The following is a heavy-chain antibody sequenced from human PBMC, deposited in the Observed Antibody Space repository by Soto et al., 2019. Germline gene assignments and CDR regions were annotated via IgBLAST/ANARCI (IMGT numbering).Heavy chain of an antibody. D-gene: IGHD3-10*01. J-gene: IGHJ6*02. CDR3: ARSREYYGSGSYYNHYYGMDV. Sequence: GGSLRLSCAASGFTFSSYGMHWVRQAPGKGLEWVAVIWYDGSNKYYADSVRGRFTISRDNSKNTLYLQMNSLRAEDTAVYYCARSREYYGSGSYYNHYYGMDVWGQGTTVTVSS. V-gene: IGHV3-33*01. CDR1: GFTFSSYG. CDR2: IWYDGSNK.